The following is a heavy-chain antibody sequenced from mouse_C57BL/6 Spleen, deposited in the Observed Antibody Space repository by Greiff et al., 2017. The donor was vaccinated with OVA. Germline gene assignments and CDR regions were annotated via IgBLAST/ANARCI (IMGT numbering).Heavy chain of an antibody. CDR1: GYSITSGYY. V-gene: IGHV3-6*01. Sequence: EVKLQESGPGLVKPSQSLSLTCSVTGYSITSGYYWNWIRQFPGNKLEWMGYISYDGSNNYNPSLKNRISITRDTSKNQFFLKLNSVTTEDTATYYCSRGEGYDGYYDFDYWGQGTTLTVSS. J-gene: IGHJ2*01. CDR3: SRGEGYDGYYDFDY. CDR2: ISYDGSN. D-gene: IGHD2-3*01.